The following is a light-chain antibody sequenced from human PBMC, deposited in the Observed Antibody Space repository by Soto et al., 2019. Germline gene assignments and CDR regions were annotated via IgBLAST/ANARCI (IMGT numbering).Light chain of an antibody. CDR1: QSVSIY. CDR2: DAS. J-gene: IGKJ4*01. CDR3: QQYNDWPPIT. V-gene: IGKV3-11*01. Sequence: DIVLTQSPATLSLSPGERATLSCRASQSVSIYLAWYQQKPGQAPRLLIYDASNRATGIPAKFSGSGSGTDFTLTISSLEPEDSAVYYCQQYNDWPPITFGGGTRWIS.